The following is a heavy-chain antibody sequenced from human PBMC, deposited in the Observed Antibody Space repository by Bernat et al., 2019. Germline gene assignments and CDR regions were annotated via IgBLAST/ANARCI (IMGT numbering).Heavy chain of an antibody. J-gene: IGHJ4*02. CDR3: AATYYYDSSGSPPYFDY. CDR2: IYYSGST. Sequence: QLQVSGPGLVKPSETLSLTCTVSGGSISSYYWSWIRQPPGKGLEWIGYIYYSGSTNYNPSLKSRVTISVDTSRNQFSLKLSSVTAADTAVYYCAATYYYDSSGSPPYFDYWGQGTLVTVSS. D-gene: IGHD3-22*01. CDR1: GGSISSYY. V-gene: IGHV4-59*01.